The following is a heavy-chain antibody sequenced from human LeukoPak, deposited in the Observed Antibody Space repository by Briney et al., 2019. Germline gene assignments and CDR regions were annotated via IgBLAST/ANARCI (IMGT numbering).Heavy chain of an antibody. V-gene: IGHV4-39*01. Sequence: SETLSLTCTVSGGSISRSSYYWGWLRQPPGKGLEWLGSIYYSGSTYYNPSLKSRVTISVDTSKNQFSLKLSSVTAANTAVYYCERHLVAGKVDAFDIWGQGTMVTVSS. CDR2: IYYSGST. J-gene: IGHJ3*02. CDR3: ERHLVAGKVDAFDI. D-gene: IGHD6-19*01. CDR1: GGSISRSSYY.